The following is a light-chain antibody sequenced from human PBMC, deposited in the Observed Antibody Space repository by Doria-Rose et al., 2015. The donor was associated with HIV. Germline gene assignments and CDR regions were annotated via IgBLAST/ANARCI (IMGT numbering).Light chain of an antibody. CDR2: DAS. V-gene: IGKV3-11*01. CDR1: QSVSSN. Sequence: GERATLSCRASQSVSSNLAWYQQKPGQAPRLLIYDASNRATGIPARFSGSGSGTDFTLTISSLEPEDFAVYFCQQRSNWPPIFTLGPGTKVDI. J-gene: IGKJ3*01. CDR3: QQRSNWPPIFT.